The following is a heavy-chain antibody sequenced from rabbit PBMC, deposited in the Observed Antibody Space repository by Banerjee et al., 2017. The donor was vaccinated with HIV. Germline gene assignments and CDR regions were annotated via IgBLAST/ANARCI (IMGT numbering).Heavy chain of an antibody. V-gene: IGHV1S29*01. CDR2: ILGTGSA. Sequence: QEQLKESGGGLVQPGGSLTLSCTASGFSISSYRMIWVRQAPGKGLEWIGYILGTGSAYYASWVNGRFTISSDNAQNTVHLQMNSLTAVDRATYFCGRAASSDGIYGFNLWGPGTLVTVS. J-gene: IGHJ4*01. CDR3: GRAASSDGIYGFNL. D-gene: IGHD8-1*01. CDR1: GFSISSYR.